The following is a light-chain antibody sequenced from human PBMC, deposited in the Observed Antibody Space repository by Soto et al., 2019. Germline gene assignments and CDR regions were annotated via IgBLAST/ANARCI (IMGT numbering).Light chain of an antibody. Sequence: VLTHAPGTLSLSPGERATLSCRASQSVSSSYLAWYQQKPGQAPRLLIYGASSRATGIPDRFSGSGSGTDFTLTISRLEPEDFAVYYCQQYGSSLTWTFGQGTKVDIK. CDR1: QSVSSSY. J-gene: IGKJ1*01. V-gene: IGKV3-20*01. CDR3: QQYGSSLTWT. CDR2: GAS.